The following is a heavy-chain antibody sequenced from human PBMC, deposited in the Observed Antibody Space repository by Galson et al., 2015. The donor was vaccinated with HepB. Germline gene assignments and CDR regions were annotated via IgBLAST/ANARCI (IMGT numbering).Heavy chain of an antibody. CDR1: GYTFTNYG. Sequence: SVKVSCKASGYTFTNYGITWVRQAPGQGLEWMGWISAYNGNTNYAQNFQGRVTMTTDTSTSTAYMDLRSLRSDDTAVYYCARAPYGSGTWWNWFGPWGQGTLVIVSS. D-gene: IGHD3-10*01. V-gene: IGHV1-18*04. CDR2: ISAYNGNT. J-gene: IGHJ5*02. CDR3: ARAPYGSGTWWNWFGP.